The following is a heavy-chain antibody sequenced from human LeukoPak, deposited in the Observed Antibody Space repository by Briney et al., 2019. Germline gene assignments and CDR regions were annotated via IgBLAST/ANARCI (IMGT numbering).Heavy chain of an antibody. D-gene: IGHD3/OR15-3a*01. V-gene: IGHV1-69*04. CDR3: ARDLDTWSPGNYGMDV. J-gene: IGHJ6*02. Sequence: SVKVSCKASGGTFSSYAISWVRQAPGQGLEWMGRIILILGIANYAQKFQGRVTITADKSTSTAYMELSSLRSEDTAVYYCARDLDTWSPGNYGMDVWGQGTTVTVSS. CDR2: IILILGIA. CDR1: GGTFSSYA.